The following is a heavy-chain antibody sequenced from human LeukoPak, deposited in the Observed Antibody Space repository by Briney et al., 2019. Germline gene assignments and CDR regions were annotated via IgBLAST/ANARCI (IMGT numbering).Heavy chain of an antibody. CDR3: VKDPRDTYGTNWFVS. CDR1: GFSLGNYA. Sequence: PGGSLRLSCVASGFSLGNYAMSWVRPAPGKGLQWVSQISGTGGATWYAGFARDRFTISRDNSKKTLYLQMSGLRVEDTAMYYCVKDPRDTYGTNWFVSWGQGTLLIVSS. D-gene: IGHD2-21*01. CDR2: ISGTGGAT. V-gene: IGHV3-23*01. J-gene: IGHJ5*01.